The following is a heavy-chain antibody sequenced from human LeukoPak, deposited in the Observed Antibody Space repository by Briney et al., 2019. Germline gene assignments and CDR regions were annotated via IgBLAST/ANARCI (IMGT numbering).Heavy chain of an antibody. V-gene: IGHV3-21*01. CDR3: ARDRINNNWFFVGGN. J-gene: IGHJ4*02. Sequence: GGSLRLSCAASGFNFSSYSMNWVRQAPGKGLEWVSSISGSNTYIYYADSVKGRFTISRDNAKNSLYLQMNSLRAEDTAVYYCARDRINNNWFFVGGNWGQGTLVTVSS. CDR1: GFNFSSYS. CDR2: ISGSNTYI. D-gene: IGHD1-1*01.